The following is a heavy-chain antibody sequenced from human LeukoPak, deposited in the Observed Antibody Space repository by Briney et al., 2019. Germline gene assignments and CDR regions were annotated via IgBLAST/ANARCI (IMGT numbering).Heavy chain of an antibody. J-gene: IGHJ4*02. Sequence: PSETLSLTCTVSGGSISSYYWSWIRQPPGKGLEGIGYIYYSGSTNYNPSLKSRVTISVDTSKTQFSLKLSSVTAADTAVYYCARHMGLGYSYGYPYFDYWGQGTLVTVSS. CDR2: IYYSGST. CDR3: ARHMGLGYSYGYPYFDY. CDR1: GGSISSYY. V-gene: IGHV4-59*08. D-gene: IGHD5-18*01.